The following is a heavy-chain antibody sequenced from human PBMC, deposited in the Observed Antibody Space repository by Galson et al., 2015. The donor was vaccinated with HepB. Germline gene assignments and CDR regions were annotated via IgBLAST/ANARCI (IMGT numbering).Heavy chain of an antibody. CDR1: GGTFSSYA. D-gene: IGHD1-1*01. CDR3: AILETGRTTGSYYYYGMDV. J-gene: IGHJ6*02. V-gene: IGHV1-69*13. CDR2: IIPIFGTA. Sequence: SVKVSCKASGGTFSSYAISWVRQAPGQGLEWMGGIIPIFGTANYAQKFQGRVTITADESTSTAYMELSSLRSEDTAVYYCAILETGRTTGSYYYYGMDVWGQGTTVTVSS.